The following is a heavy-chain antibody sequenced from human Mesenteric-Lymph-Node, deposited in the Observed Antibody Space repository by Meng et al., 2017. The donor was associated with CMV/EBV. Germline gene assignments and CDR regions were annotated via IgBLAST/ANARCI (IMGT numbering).Heavy chain of an antibody. CDR1: GFTFRSYS. J-gene: IGHJ4*02. CDR2: VSGSTTYI. V-gene: IGHV3-21*01. Sequence: GESLKISCAASGFTFRSYSMNWVRQAPGKGLEWVSSVSGSTTYIDYADSVKGRFTISRDNAKNSLYLQINSLRAEDTAVYYCARGSYQPLLLSALDYWGQGTLVTVSS. D-gene: IGHD2-15*01. CDR3: ARGSYQPLLLSALDY.